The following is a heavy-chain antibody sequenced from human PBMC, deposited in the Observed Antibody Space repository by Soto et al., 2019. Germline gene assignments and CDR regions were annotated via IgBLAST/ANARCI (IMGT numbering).Heavy chain of an antibody. CDR3: ARLLYHDTSGLQYYYFDL. V-gene: IGHV4-59*01. CDR2: VFYTGTT. Sequence: QVQLQESGPGLVKASETLSLTCTVSGGSTSRYHCGWVRQPPGQGLEWVGYVFYTGTTRYNPSLSARVTMSVDTSRNLFSLKLSSVTAADTAVYYCARLLYHDTSGLQYYYFDLWGQGTLVTVSS. J-gene: IGHJ4*02. D-gene: IGHD3-22*01. CDR1: GGSTSRYH.